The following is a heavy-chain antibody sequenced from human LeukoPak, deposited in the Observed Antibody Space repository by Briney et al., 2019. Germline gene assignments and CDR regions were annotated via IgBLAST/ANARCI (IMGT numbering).Heavy chain of an antibody. CDR2: IYSGDTT. V-gene: IGHV3-66*01. Sequence: GGSLRLSCAASGFTFSTFAMSWVRQAPGKGLEWVSVIYSGDTTFYADSVRGKFTISRDNSKNTLYLQMNSLRAEDTAVYYCASILRSSSGYYFDYWGQGTLVTVSS. CDR1: GFTFSTFA. D-gene: IGHD3-10*01. CDR3: ASILRSSSGYYFDY. J-gene: IGHJ4*02.